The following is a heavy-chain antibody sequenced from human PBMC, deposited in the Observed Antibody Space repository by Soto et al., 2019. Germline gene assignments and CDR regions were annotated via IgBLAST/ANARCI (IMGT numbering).Heavy chain of an antibody. D-gene: IGHD3-3*01. Sequence: PGGSLRLSCAASGLSVVGSYMNWFRQSEQKGLEWISVVYPDDNTYYAESVRGRFTISRDRSKNTVSLQMNSLRAEDTAVYYCARLPGAFYYDNGDYDFLDYWGQGTLVTVS. CDR2: VYPDDNT. V-gene: IGHV3-53*01. CDR3: ARLPGAFYYDNGDYDFLDY. J-gene: IGHJ4*02. CDR1: GLSVVGSY.